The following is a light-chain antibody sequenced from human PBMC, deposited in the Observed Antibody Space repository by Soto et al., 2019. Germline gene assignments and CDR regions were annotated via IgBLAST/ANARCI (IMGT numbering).Light chain of an antibody. Sequence: QSVLTQPPSASGTPGQRVTISCSGSSSNIGSNILNWYQQLPGTAPKLLIYSNVQRPSGVPDRFSGSKSGTSASLAISGLHSEDEADYYCQSQDRSLSASVFGGGTKLTVL. V-gene: IGLV1-44*01. CDR1: SSNIGSNI. CDR2: SNV. CDR3: QSQDRSLSASV. J-gene: IGLJ3*02.